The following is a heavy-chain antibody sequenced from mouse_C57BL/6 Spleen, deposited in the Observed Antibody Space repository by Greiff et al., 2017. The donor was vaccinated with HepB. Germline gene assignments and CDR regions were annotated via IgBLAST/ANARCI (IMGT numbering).Heavy chain of an antibody. CDR1: GYSFTDYN. CDR3: ARSTTVVATPSYWYFDV. V-gene: IGHV1-39*01. J-gene: IGHJ1*03. D-gene: IGHD1-1*01. CDR2: INPNYGTT. Sequence: VQLKQSGPELVKPGASVKISCKASGYSFTDYNMNWVKQSNGKSLEWIGVINPNYGTTSYNQKFKGKATLTVDQSSSTAYMQLNSLTSEDSAVYYCARSTTVVATPSYWYFDVWGTGTTVTVSS.